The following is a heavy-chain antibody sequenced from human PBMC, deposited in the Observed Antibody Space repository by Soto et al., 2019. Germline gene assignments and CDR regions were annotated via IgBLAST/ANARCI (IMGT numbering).Heavy chain of an antibody. V-gene: IGHV6-1*01. CDR1: GDSVSSNSAA. D-gene: IGHD3-16*02. Sequence: PSQTLSLTCAISGDSVSSNSAAWNWIRQSPSRGLEWLGRTYYRSKWYNDYAVSVKSRITINPDTSKNQFSLQLNSVTPEDTAVYYCARGLYYDYVWGSYRLNWFDPWGQGTLVTVS. CDR2: TYYRSKWYN. CDR3: ARGLYYDYVWGSYRLNWFDP. J-gene: IGHJ5*02.